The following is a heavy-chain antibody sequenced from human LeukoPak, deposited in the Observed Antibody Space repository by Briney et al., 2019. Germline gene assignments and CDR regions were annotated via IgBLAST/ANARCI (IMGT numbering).Heavy chain of an antibody. CDR1: GGSFSGYY. D-gene: IGHD6-19*01. V-gene: IGHV4-34*01. CDR3: ARCSSGWYMVHSFDY. J-gene: IGHJ4*02. CDR2: INHSGST. Sequence: SETLSPTCAVYGGSFSGYYWSWIRQPPGKGLEWIGEINHSGSTNYNPSLKSRVTISVDTSKNQFSLKLSSVTAADTAVYYCARCSSGWYMVHSFDYWGQGTLVTVSS.